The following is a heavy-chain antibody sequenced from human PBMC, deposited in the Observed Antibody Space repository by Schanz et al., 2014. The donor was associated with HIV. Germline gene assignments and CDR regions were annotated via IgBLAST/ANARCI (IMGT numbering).Heavy chain of an antibody. D-gene: IGHD3-3*01. J-gene: IGHJ4*02. CDR2: IYSSGSS. CDR1: GGSMSGYF. Sequence: QVQLQESGPGLVKPSETLSLICTVSGGSMSGYFWSWIRQPAGKGLEWIGRIYSSGSSNYKPSLKSRVTMSVETSKNQFSLKLNSVNDADTALYYCARERRGEWSATTEYFFDSWGPGTLVTVSS. CDR3: ARERRGEWSATTEYFFDS. V-gene: IGHV4-4*07.